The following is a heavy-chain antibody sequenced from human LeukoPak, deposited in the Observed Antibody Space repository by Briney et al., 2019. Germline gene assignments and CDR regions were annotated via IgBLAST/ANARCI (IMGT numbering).Heavy chain of an antibody. CDR1: GFTFSNAW. CDR2: IKSKTDGGTT. J-gene: IGHJ6*03. CDR3: AKDSTGRDNRLITYYYYMDV. V-gene: IGHV3-15*01. D-gene: IGHD2/OR15-2a*01. Sequence: PGGSLRLSCAASGFTFSNAWMSWVRQAPGQGLEWVGRIKSKTDGGTTDYAAPVKGRFTISRDDSKNTLYLQMNSLRAEDTAVYYCAKDSTGRDNRLITYYYYMDVWGKGTTVTVSS.